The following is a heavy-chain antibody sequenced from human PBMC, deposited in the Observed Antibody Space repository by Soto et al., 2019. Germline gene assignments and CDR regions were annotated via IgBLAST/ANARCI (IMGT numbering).Heavy chain of an antibody. CDR1: GFTFRSYV. CDR3: ARWGTTGGLDI. CDR2: TSYDGSDK. D-gene: IGHD3-16*01. J-gene: IGHJ1*01. Sequence: QVQLVESGGGVVQPGTSLRVSCVGSGFTFRSYVIHWVRQAPGKGLEWVALTSYDGSDKSYDDSVRGRFTISRDNSRNTVELQKDSLRLEKAALCYCARWGTTGGLDIWGQGTLVSISS. V-gene: IGHV3-30*19.